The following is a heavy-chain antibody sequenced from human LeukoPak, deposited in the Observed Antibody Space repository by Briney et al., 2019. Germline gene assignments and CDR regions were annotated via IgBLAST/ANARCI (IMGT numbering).Heavy chain of an antibody. D-gene: IGHD2-21*01. J-gene: IGHJ6*02. CDR3: ARGGWLGDYYYYGMDV. CDR2: MNPNSGNT. V-gene: IGHV1-8*01. CDR1: GYTFTSYD. Sequence: ASVKVSCKASGYTFTSYDINWVRQAPGQGVEWMGWMNPNSGNTGYAQKFQGRDTITRNTSISTAYMELSSLRSEDTAVYYCARGGWLGDYYYYGMDVWGQGTTVTVSS.